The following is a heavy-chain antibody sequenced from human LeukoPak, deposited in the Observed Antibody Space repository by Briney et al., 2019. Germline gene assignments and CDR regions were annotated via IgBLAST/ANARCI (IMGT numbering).Heavy chain of an antibody. J-gene: IGHJ4*02. Sequence: GGSLRLSCAASGFTFSTYEMDWVRQAPGKGLEWVSYIDSNSRTIHYADSVKGRFTISRDNAKNSLYLQMSSLRAEDTAVYYCARRFNVVTVDYWGQGTLVTVSS. CDR1: GFTFSTYE. D-gene: IGHD2-21*02. CDR3: ARRFNVVTVDY. CDR2: IDSNSRTI. V-gene: IGHV3-48*03.